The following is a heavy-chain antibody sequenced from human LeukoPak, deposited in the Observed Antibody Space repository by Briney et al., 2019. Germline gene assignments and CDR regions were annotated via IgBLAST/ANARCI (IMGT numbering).Heavy chain of an antibody. V-gene: IGHV3-74*03. CDR3: ASFGIAWGSAY. CDR1: GFSFSRHL. CDR2: ISDDGTYT. J-gene: IGHJ4*02. D-gene: IGHD7-27*01. Sequence: GGSLRLSCAASGFSFSRHLMHWVRQAPGKGLVWVSRISDDGTYTANVDSVEGRFSTSRDNVGNTLYLQMNGLRVEDTAMYYCASFGIAWGSAYWGQGTLVIVSS.